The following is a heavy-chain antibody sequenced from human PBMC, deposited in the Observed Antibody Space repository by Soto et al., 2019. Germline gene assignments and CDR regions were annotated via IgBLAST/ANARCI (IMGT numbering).Heavy chain of an antibody. CDR3: ARDPNPESTGIDY. CDR1: GFTVSSNY. J-gene: IGHJ4*02. CDR2: IYSGGST. Sequence: GGSLRLSCAASGFTVSSNYMSWVRQAPGKGLEWVSVIYSGGSTYYADSVKGRFTISRDNSKNTLYLQMNSLRAEDTAVYYCARDPNPESTGIDYWGQGTLVTVSS. V-gene: IGHV3-66*01. D-gene: IGHD7-27*01.